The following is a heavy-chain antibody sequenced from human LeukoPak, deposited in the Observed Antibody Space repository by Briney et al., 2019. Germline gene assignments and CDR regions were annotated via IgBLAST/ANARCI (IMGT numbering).Heavy chain of an antibody. J-gene: IGHJ4*02. CDR2: IYTSGST. CDR1: GGSISSYY. D-gene: IGHD3-9*01. Sequence: PSETLSLTCTVSGGSISSYYWSWIRQPAGKGLEWIGRIYTSGSTNYNPSLKSRVTISVDTSKNQFSLKLSSVTAADTAVYYCARSYYDILTGHYTDYWGQGTLVTVSS. V-gene: IGHV4-4*07. CDR3: ARSYYDILTGHYTDY.